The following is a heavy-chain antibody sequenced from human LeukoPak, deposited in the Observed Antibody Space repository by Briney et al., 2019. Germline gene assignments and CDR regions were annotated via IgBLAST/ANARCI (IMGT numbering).Heavy chain of an antibody. D-gene: IGHD1-14*01. CDR1: GFAFSSYW. CDR2: IKQDGSEK. Sequence: GGSLRLSCAASGFAFSSYWMSWVRQAPGKGLEWVANIKQDGSEKYYVDSVKGRFTISRDNAKNSLYLQMNSLRAEDTAVYYCARRVGRRGVYYFDYWGQGTLVTVSS. CDR3: ARRVGRRGVYYFDY. J-gene: IGHJ4*02. V-gene: IGHV3-7*03.